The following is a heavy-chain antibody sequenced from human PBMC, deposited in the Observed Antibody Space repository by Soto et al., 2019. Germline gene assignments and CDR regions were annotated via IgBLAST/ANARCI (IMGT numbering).Heavy chain of an antibody. D-gene: IGHD6-25*01. CDR1: GFTFTNYA. J-gene: IGHJ2*01. Sequence: DVQPLESGGGLVQPGGSLRPSCAASGFTFTNYAMTWVRQAPGKGLEWVSAIGDAGGSTYYTDSVKGRFTISRDNSKNTLHFQVHSGRVGDQIIYYCAKAGGRGFSMDWFFDVGGRGTLVTVS. CDR2: IGDAGGST. CDR3: AKAGGRGFSMDWFFDV. V-gene: IGHV3-23*01.